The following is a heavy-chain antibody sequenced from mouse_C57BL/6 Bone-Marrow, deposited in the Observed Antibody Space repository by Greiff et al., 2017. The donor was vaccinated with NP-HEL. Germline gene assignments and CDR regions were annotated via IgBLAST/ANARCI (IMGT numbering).Heavy chain of an antibody. CDR3: ARDIYYGSSYAMDY. V-gene: IGHV1-26*01. D-gene: IGHD1-1*01. J-gene: IGHJ4*01. Sequence: EVQLQQSGPELVKPGASVKISCKASGYTFTDYYMNWVKQSHGKSLEWIGDINPNNGGTSYNQKFKGKATLTVDTSSSTAYMELRSLTSEDSAVYYCARDIYYGSSYAMDYWGQGTSVTVSS. CDR1: GYTFTDYY. CDR2: INPNNGGT.